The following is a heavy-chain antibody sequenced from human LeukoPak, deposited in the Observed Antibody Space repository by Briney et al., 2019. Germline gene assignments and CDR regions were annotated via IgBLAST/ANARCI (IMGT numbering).Heavy chain of an antibody. Sequence: SETLSLTCAVSGGSISSGSYSWSWIRQPPGKGLEWIGYIYHSGSTYYNPSLKSRVTISVDRSKNQFSLKLSSVTAADTAVYYCARVIVTEGHAFDIWGQGTMVTVSS. CDR2: IYHSGST. CDR3: ARVIVTEGHAFDI. D-gene: IGHD1-26*01. J-gene: IGHJ3*02. V-gene: IGHV4-30-2*01. CDR1: GGSISSGSYS.